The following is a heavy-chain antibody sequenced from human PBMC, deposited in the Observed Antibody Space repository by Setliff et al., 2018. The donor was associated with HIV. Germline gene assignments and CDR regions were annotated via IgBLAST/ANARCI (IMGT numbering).Heavy chain of an antibody. CDR1: GFTFSTYS. V-gene: IGHV3-21*01. J-gene: IGHJ5*02. CDR2: ISSSSSYI. D-gene: IGHD6-13*01. Sequence: SGFTFSTYSMNWVRQAPGKGLEWVSSISSSSSYIYYADSVQGRFTISRDNAKNSLYLQMNSLRAEDTAVYYCARDGTAAAPTWFDPWGQGTLVTVSS. CDR3: ARDGTAAAPTWFDP.